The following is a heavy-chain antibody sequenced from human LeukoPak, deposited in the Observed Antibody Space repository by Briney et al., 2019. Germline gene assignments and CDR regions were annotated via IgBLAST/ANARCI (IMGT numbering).Heavy chain of an antibody. V-gene: IGHV4-34*01. CDR2: INHSGST. Sequence: SETLSLTCAVYGGSFSGYYWSWIRQPPGKGLEWIGEINHSGSTNYNPSLKSRVTISVDTSKNQFSLKLSSVTAADTAVYYCARIRCLQQPFDYWGQGTLVTVSS. CDR1: GGSFSGYY. J-gene: IGHJ4*02. CDR3: ARIRCLQQPFDY. D-gene: IGHD5-24*01.